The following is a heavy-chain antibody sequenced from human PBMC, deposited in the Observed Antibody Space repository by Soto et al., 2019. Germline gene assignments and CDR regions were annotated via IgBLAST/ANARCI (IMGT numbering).Heavy chain of an antibody. CDR3: AKENVVRGVPSGMDV. J-gene: IGHJ6*02. Sequence: GSLRLSCAASGFIFNRYGMHWVRQAPGKGLEWVAIIWYDGSNKYYADSVKGRFTISKDNSKNTVFLQMNSLTSEDTAVYYCAKENVVRGVPSGMDVWGQGTTVTAP. CDR2: IWYDGSNK. CDR1: GFIFNRYG. V-gene: IGHV3-33*06. D-gene: IGHD3-10*01.